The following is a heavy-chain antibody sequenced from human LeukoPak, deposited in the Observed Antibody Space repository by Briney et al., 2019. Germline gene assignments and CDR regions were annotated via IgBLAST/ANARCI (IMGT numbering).Heavy chain of an antibody. CDR3: AKDSHIVVVTATFDP. Sequence: GESLRLSCAASGFTFSAYWMTRVRQAPGKGLEWVANIKEHGSEKYYVDSVKGRFTISRDNAKNSLYLQMNSLRAEDTAVYYCAKDSHIVVVTATFDPWGQGTLVTVSS. J-gene: IGHJ5*02. D-gene: IGHD2-21*02. V-gene: IGHV3-7*03. CDR1: GFTFSAYW. CDR2: IKEHGSEK.